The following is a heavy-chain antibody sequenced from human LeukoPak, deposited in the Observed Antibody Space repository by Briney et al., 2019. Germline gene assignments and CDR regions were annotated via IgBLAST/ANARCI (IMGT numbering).Heavy chain of an antibody. CDR2: IYPGDSDT. J-gene: IGHJ4*02. D-gene: IGHD2-21*02. CDR3: ARHPCGGDCYLALYYFDH. V-gene: IGHV5-51*01. CDR1: GYSFTNYW. Sequence: GESLKISCKGSGYSFTNYWIGWVRQMPGKGLEWMGIIYPGDSDTRYSPSFQGQVTISADKSISTAYLQWSSLKASDTAMYYCARHPCGGDCYLALYYFDHWGQGSLVTVSS.